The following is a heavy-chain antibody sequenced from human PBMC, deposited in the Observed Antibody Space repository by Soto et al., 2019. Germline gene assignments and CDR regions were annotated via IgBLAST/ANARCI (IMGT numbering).Heavy chain of an antibody. D-gene: IGHD3-10*01. Sequence: SETLALTGAVYGGSFGGYYWSWIRQPPGKGLEGIGEIDHRGSTNYNPSLNSRVTRSVDTSKNQFSLKLSSVTAADTAVYYCARGGSGSYYPPLRYYYYYGMDVWGQGTTVNVS. J-gene: IGHJ6*02. CDR2: IDHRGST. CDR1: GGSFGGYY. CDR3: ARGGSGSYYPPLRYYYYYGMDV. V-gene: IGHV4-34*01.